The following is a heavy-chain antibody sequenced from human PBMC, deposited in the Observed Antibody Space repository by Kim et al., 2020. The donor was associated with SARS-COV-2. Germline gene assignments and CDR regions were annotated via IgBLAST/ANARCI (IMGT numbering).Heavy chain of an antibody. J-gene: IGHJ4*01. D-gene: IGHD3-22*01. CDR3: AREDYDSSGYYYPFDY. CDR1: GGTFSSYA. Sequence: SVKVSCKASGGTFSSYAISWVRQAPGQGLEWMGRIIPILGIANYAQKFQGRVTITADKYTSTAYLELSSLRSEDTAVYYCAREDYDSSGYYYPFDYWG. V-gene: IGHV1-69*04. CDR2: IIPILGIA.